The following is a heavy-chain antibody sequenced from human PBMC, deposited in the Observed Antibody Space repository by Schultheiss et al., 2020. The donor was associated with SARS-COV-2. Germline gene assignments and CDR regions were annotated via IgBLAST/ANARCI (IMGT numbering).Heavy chain of an antibody. CDR2: VSWNGSRT. CDR3: ARGPRFRVTGTTPSDY. Sequence: GGSLRLSCAASGFTFSNSDMNWVRQAPGKGLEWVSGVSWNGSRTHYADSVKGRFTISRDNSKNTLYLQMNSLRTEDTAVYYCARGPRFRVTGTTPSDYWGQGTLVTVSS. D-gene: IGHD1-20*01. V-gene: IGHV3-19*01. CDR1: GFTFSNSD. J-gene: IGHJ4*02.